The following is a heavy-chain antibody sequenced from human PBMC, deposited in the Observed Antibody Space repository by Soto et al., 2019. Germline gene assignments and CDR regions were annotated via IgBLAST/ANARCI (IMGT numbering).Heavy chain of an antibody. V-gene: IGHV3-9*01. Sequence: TGGSLRLSCAASGFTFEDHAMHWIRQAPGKGLEWVSGINWNSGITGYADSVKGRFTISRDNANNSLHLEMTSLRTDDTAFYYCAKGRGALTVVSNWFDPWGQGTLVTVSS. D-gene: IGHD3-22*01. CDR2: INWNSGIT. CDR3: AKGRGALTVVSNWFDP. CDR1: GFTFEDHA. J-gene: IGHJ5*02.